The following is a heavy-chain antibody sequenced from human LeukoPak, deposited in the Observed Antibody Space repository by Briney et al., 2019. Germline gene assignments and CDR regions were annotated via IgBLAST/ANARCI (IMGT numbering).Heavy chain of an antibody. CDR3: AREGYSSSMFGYNWFDP. CDR1: GGTFSSYA. D-gene: IGHD6-6*01. V-gene: IGHV1-69*05. J-gene: IGHJ5*02. CDR2: IIPIFGTA. Sequence: ASVKLSCKASGGTFSSYAISWVRQAPGQGLEWMGGIIPIFGTANYAQKFQGRVTITTDESTSTAYMELSSLRSKDTAVYYCAREGYSSSMFGYNWFDPWGQGTLVTVSS.